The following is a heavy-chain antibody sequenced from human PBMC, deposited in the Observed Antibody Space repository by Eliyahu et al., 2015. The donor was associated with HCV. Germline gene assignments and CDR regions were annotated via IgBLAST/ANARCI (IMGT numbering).Heavy chain of an antibody. CDR2: VWYDGSNK. V-gene: IGHV3-33*01. CDR3: ARGVNSSSWYYFDY. Sequence: GKGLEWVAVVWYDGSNKYYADSVKGRFTISRDNSKNRLYLQMNSLRAEDTAMYYCARGVNSSSWYYFDYWGQGTLVSVSS. D-gene: IGHD6-13*01. J-gene: IGHJ4*02.